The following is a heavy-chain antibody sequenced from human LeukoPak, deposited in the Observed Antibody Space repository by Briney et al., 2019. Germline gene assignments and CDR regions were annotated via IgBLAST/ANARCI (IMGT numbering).Heavy chain of an antibody. V-gene: IGHV3-72*01. CDR3: ARVERYFDWLLDMGAFDI. D-gene: IGHD3-9*01. CDR1: GFTFSDHY. Sequence: PGGSLRLSCAASGFTFSDHYMDWVRQAPGKGLEWVGRTRNKANSYTTEYAASVKGRFTISRDDSKNSLYLQMNSLKTEDTAVYYCARVERYFDWLLDMGAFDIWGQGTMVTVSS. CDR2: TRNKANSYTT. J-gene: IGHJ3*02.